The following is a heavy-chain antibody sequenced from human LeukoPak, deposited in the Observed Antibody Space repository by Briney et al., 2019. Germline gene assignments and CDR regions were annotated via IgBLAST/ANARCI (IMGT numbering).Heavy chain of an antibody. CDR3: ARDWFIYYFDS. CDR2: IYSGGST. D-gene: IGHD3-10*01. CDR1: GFTVSSNY. V-gene: IGHV3-66*02. Sequence: GGSLRLSCAASGFTVSSNYMNWVRQAPGKGLEWVSTIYSGGSTYYADSVKGRFTISRDTSQNTLYLQMNSLRPEDTAVYYCARDWFIYYFDSWGQGTLVTVSS. J-gene: IGHJ4*02.